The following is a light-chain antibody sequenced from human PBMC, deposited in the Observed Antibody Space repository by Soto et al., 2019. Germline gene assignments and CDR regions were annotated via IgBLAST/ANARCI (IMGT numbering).Light chain of an antibody. CDR2: KTS. V-gene: IGKV1-5*03. Sequence: DIQMTQSPSTLSASVGDRVTITCRASQSISGWLAWYQQKPGRAPKLLIYKTSSLESGVPSRFSGSGSGTEFTLPISNLQPDDFATYFCQQYNNYPRTFGQGTKVDIK. CDR3: QQYNNYPRT. CDR1: QSISGW. J-gene: IGKJ1*01.